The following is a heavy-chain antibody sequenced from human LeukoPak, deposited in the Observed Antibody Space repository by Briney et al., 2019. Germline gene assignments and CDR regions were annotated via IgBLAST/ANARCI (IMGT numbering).Heavy chain of an antibody. CDR1: GASISSGGYY. V-gene: IGHV4-61*10. CDR2: IYYSGST. Sequence: SQTLSLTCTVSGASISSGGYYWSWIRQPAGKGLEWIGYIYYSGSTNYNPSLKSRVTISVDTSKNQFSLKLSSVTAADTAVYYCASNYYDSSGYLDWGQGTLVTVSS. CDR3: ASNYYDSSGYLD. J-gene: IGHJ4*02. D-gene: IGHD3-22*01.